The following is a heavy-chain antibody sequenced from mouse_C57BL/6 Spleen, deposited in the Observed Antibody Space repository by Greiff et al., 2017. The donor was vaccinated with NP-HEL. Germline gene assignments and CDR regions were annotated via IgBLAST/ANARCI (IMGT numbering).Heavy chain of an antibody. V-gene: IGHV1-43*01. CDR2: INPSTGGT. Sequence: EVQLQQSGPELVKPGASVKISCKASGYSFTGYYMHWVKQSSEKSLEWIGEINPSTGGTSYNQKFKGKATLTVDKSSSTAYMQRKSLTSEDSAVYYCAWGSTMVTTRYFDVWGTGTTVTVSS. CDR3: AWGSTMVTTRYFDV. CDR1: GYSFTGYY. D-gene: IGHD2-2*01. J-gene: IGHJ1*03.